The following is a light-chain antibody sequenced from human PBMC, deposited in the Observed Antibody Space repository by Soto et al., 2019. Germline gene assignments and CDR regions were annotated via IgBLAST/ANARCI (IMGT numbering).Light chain of an antibody. Sequence: QSVLTQPASVSGSPGQSITISCTGTNSDVGGYNFVSWYQQHPGKAPKLMIYEVNNRPSGVSNRFSGSKSGNTASLTISGLQAEDEADYYCSSWTTSTTQVLGGGTKVTVL. V-gene: IGLV2-14*01. CDR1: NSDVGGYNF. CDR2: EVN. CDR3: SSWTTSTTQV. J-gene: IGLJ3*02.